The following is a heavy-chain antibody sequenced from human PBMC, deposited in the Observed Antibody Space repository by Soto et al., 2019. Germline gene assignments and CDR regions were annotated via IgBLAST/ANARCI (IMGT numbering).Heavy chain of an antibody. CDR3: AKSPYYDFWSGSGNIGWFDP. Sequence: GGSLRLSCASSVFTFDDYAMHCVRQSPGKCLEWVSGISWNSGSIGYADSVKGRFTISRDNAKNSLYLQMNSLRAEDTALYYCAKSPYYDFWSGSGNIGWFDPWGQGTLVTVSS. CDR1: VFTFDDYA. D-gene: IGHD3-3*01. CDR2: ISWNSGSI. V-gene: IGHV3-9*01. J-gene: IGHJ5*01.